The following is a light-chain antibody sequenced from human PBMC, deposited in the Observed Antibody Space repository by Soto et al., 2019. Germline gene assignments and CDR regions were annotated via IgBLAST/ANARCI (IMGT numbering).Light chain of an antibody. CDR2: GAS. CDR3: HHYET. CDR1: QSVSSSY. Sequence: EVVLTQSPGTLSLSPGERVTLSCRASQSVSSSYLAWYQQKPGQAPRLLIYGASSRATGIPDRFSGSGSGTEFTLTISRLEPEDFAVYYCHHYETFGQGTKVEVK. V-gene: IGKV3-20*01. J-gene: IGKJ1*01.